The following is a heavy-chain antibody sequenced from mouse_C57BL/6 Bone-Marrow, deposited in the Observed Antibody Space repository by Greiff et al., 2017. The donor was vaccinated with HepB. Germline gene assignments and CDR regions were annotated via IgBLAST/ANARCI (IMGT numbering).Heavy chain of an antibody. CDR2: IYPGGGYT. J-gene: IGHJ2*01. V-gene: IGHV1-63*01. D-gene: IGHD4-1*01. CDR3: AREGSWDWYFDY. CDR1: GYTFTNYW. Sequence: VQRVESGAELVRPGTSVKMSCKASGYTFTNYWIGWAKQRPGHGLEWIGDIYPGGGYTNYNEKFKGKATLTADKSSSTAYMQFSSLTSEDSAIYYCAREGSWDWYFDYWGQGTTLTVSS.